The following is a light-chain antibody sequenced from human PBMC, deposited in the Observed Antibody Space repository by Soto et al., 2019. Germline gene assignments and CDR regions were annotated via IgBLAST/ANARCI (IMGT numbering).Light chain of an antibody. J-gene: IGKJ2*01. CDR1: QNININ. V-gene: IGKV1-39*01. CDR3: QQSYSTPPT. Sequence: DIQMTQSPSSLSASVGDRVTITCRASQNININLNWYQQKPGRAPKVLIFAASSLQSGVPTRFSGSGSGTDFTLTISSLQLEDFASYYCQQSYSTPPTFGQRTKVDIK. CDR2: AAS.